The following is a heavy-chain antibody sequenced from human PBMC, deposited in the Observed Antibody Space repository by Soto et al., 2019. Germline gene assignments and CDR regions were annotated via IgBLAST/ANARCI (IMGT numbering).Heavy chain of an antibody. CDR1: GYSFTSYC. D-gene: IGHD3-3*01. CDR3: ARIPHIPPRKTYYDFWSSDYYYYGMDV. CDR2: IYPGDSDT. Sequence: PGESLKISCKGSGYSFTSYCIGWVRQMPGKGLEWMGIIYPGDSDTRYSPSFQGQVTILADKSISTAYLQWSSLKASDTAMYYCARIPHIPPRKTYYDFWSSDYYYYGMDVWGQGTTVTVSS. V-gene: IGHV5-51*01. J-gene: IGHJ6*02.